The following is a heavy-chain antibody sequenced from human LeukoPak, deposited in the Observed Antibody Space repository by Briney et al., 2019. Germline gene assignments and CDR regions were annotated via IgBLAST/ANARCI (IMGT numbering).Heavy chain of an antibody. CDR2: NYYSGST. Sequence: SETLSLTCTVSGGSISSYYWSWIRQPPGKGLEWIGYNYYSGSTNYNPSLKSRVTISVDTSKNQFSLKLSSVTAADTAVYYCARDHPRPGYDFWSGRPSGLDPWGQGTLVTVSS. D-gene: IGHD3-3*01. CDR3: ARDHPRPGYDFWSGRPSGLDP. CDR1: GGSISSYY. J-gene: IGHJ5*02. V-gene: IGHV4-59*01.